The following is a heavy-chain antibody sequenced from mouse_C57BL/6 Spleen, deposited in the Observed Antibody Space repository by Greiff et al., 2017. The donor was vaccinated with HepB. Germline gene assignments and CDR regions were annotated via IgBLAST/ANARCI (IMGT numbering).Heavy chain of an antibody. CDR2: INPNNGGT. CDR3: ARSEDYGGRYAMDY. J-gene: IGHJ4*01. V-gene: IGHV1-26*01. CDR1: GYTFTDYY. D-gene: IGHD1-1*02. Sequence: EVQLQQSGPELVKPGASVKISCKASGYTFTDYYMNWVKQSHGKSLEWIGDINPNNGGTSYNQKYKGKAKLTVDKSSSTAYMKLRKLTSENSAVYYCARSEDYGGRYAMDYWGQGTSVTVSS.